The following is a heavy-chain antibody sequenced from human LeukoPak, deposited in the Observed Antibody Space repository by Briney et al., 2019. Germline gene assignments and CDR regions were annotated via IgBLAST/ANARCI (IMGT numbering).Heavy chain of an antibody. V-gene: IGHV4-34*01. CDR1: GGSFSGYY. CDR3: ARGGLRGYCSSTSCYVNWFDP. CDR2: INHSGST. J-gene: IGHJ5*02. D-gene: IGHD2-2*01. Sequence: SETVSLTCAVYGGSFSGYYWSWIRQPPGKGLEWIGEINHSGSTNYNPSLKSRVTISVDTSKNQFSLKLSSVTAADTAVYYCARGGLRGYCSSTSCYVNWFDPWGQGTLVTVSS.